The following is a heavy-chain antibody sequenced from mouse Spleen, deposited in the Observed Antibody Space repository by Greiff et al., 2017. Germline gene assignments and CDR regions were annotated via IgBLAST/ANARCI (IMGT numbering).Heavy chain of an antibody. Sequence: VQVVESGPGLVAPSQSLSITCTVSGFSLTSYGVHWVRQPPGKGLEWLGVIWAGGSTNYNSALMSRLSISKDNSKSQVFLKMNSLQTDDTAMYYCASPTTVVNYAMDYWGQGTSVTVSS. J-gene: IGHJ4*01. CDR1: GFSLTSYG. V-gene: IGHV2-9*02. CDR3: ASPTTVVNYAMDY. CDR2: IWAGGST. D-gene: IGHD1-1*01.